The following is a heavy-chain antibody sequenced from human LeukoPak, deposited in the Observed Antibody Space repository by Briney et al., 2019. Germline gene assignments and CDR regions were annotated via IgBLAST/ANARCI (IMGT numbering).Heavy chain of an antibody. CDR2: VYSSGTT. J-gene: IGHJ3*02. Sequence: SETLSLTCTVSDDSINNFYWSWIRQPAGKGLEWIGRVYSSGTTDYNPSLKSRVSMSVDTSSNQFSLRLSSMTAADTALYYCARGYKPASGKDGAFDIWGQGTMVTVSS. CDR1: DDSINNFY. CDR3: ARGYKPASGKDGAFDI. D-gene: IGHD6-13*01. V-gene: IGHV4-4*07.